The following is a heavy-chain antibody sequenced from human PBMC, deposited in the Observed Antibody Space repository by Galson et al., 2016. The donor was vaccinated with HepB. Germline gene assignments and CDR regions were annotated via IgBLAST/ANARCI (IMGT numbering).Heavy chain of an antibody. CDR1: GFTFSDYY. Sequence: SLRLSCAASGFTFSDYYMNWIRQAPGKGLEWISYISSSGNSMLYADSVRGRFTISRDNAEKSLYLQMSNLTAEDTAVYYCARDLPDDSVEYFDVFDLWGQGTMVTVSS. V-gene: IGHV3-11*01. CDR2: ISSSGNSM. D-gene: IGHD4-17*01. J-gene: IGHJ3*01. CDR3: ARDLPDDSVEYFDVFDL.